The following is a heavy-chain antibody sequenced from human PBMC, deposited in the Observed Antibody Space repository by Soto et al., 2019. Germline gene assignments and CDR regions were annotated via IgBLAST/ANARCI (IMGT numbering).Heavy chain of an antibody. CDR1: GFTFSSYW. CDR3: SRAIVVVTAMKSHQIDY. CDR2: INSDGSST. Sequence: EVQLVESGGGLVQPGGSLRLFCAASGFTFSSYWMHWVRQAPGKGLVWVSRINSDGSSTSYADSVKGPFTISRDNAKNTLYLQMNISASEYTAVYYFSRAIVVVTAMKSHQIDYWAQGNLDTVCS. D-gene: IGHD2-21*02. J-gene: IGHJ4*02. V-gene: IGHV3-74*01.